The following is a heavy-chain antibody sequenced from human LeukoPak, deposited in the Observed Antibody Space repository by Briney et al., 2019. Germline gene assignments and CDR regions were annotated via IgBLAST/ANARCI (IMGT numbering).Heavy chain of an antibody. CDR3: SRAEDWSSTRCPRAFDI. V-gene: IGHV3-74*01. CDR2: INTDGSST. Sequence: GGSLRLSCATSGFTFSNSAMSWVRQAPGKGLVWVSRINTDGSSTNYADSVKGRFTISRDNAKNTLYLQMNSLRAEDTAVYYCSRAEDWSSTRCPRAFDIWGQGTMVTVSS. D-gene: IGHD2-2*01. J-gene: IGHJ3*02. CDR1: GFTFSNSA.